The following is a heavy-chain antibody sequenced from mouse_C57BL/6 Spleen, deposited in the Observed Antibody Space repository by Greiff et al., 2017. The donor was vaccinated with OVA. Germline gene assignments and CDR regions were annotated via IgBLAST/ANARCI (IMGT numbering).Heavy chain of an antibody. CDR1: GYTFTSYW. CDR3: ERSEGYDGWVWFAY. D-gene: IGHD2-2*01. CDR2: INPSSGYT. V-gene: IGHV1-7*01. Sequence: VKLQESGAELAKPGASVKLSCKASGYTFTSYWMHWVKQRPGQGLEWIGYINPSSGYTKYNQKFKDKATLTADKSSRTAYMQLSRLTYEESAVYYCERSEGYDGWVWFAYWGQGTLVTVSA. J-gene: IGHJ3*01.